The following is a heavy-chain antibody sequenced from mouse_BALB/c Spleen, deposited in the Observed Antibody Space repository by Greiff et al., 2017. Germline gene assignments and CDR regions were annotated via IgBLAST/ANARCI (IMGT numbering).Heavy chain of an antibody. Sequence: VQLQQPGAELVRPGASVKLSCKASGYTFTSYWINWVKQRPGQGLEWIGNIYPSDSYTNYNQKFKDKATLTVDKSSSTAYMQLSSPTSEDSAVYYCTRDRYDAMDYWGQGTSVTVSS. J-gene: IGHJ4*01. CDR3: TRDRYDAMDY. D-gene: IGHD2-14*01. V-gene: IGHV1-69*02. CDR2: IYPSDSYT. CDR1: GYTFTSYW.